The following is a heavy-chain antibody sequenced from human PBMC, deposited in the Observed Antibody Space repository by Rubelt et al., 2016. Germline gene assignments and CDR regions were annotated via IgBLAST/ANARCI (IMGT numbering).Heavy chain of an antibody. J-gene: IGHJ4*02. CDR1: Y. V-gene: IGHV4-59*01. D-gene: IGHD3-10*01. CDR3: ASSAVISAGYFDY. CDR2: IYYSGST. Sequence: YWSWIRQPPGKGLEWIGYIYYSGSTNYNPSLKSRVTISVDTSKNQFSLKLSSVTAADTAVYYCASSAVISAGYFDYWGQGTLVTVSS.